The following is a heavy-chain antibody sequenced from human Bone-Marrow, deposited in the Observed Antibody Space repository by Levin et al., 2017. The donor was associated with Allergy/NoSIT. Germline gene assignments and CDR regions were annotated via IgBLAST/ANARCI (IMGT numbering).Heavy chain of an antibody. Sequence: GESLKISCRGSGYSFSSYWIGWVRQMPGKGLEWMGIIYPGDSDTTYSPSFQGQVTISADKSISTAYLQWSSLKASDTAMYYCARLFGRQDVDSAMLGISGRPDYYFDMDVWGQGTTVTVSS. CDR1: GYSFSSYW. V-gene: IGHV5-51*01. CDR2: IYPGDSDT. D-gene: IGHD5-18*01. J-gene: IGHJ6*02. CDR3: ARLFGRQDVDSAMLGISGRPDYYFDMDV.